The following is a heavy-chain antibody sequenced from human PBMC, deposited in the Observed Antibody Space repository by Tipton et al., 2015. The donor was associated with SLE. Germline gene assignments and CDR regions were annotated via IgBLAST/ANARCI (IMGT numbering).Heavy chain of an antibody. CDR3: ARHSSNYDFWSGYYSQYWYFDL. CDR1: GGSFSGYY. CDR2: INHRGRT. D-gene: IGHD3-3*01. Sequence: GLVKPSETLSLTCAVYGGSFSGYYWSWIRQPPGKGLEWIGEINHRGRTNYNPSLKSRVTISVDTSRNQFSLTLSSVTAADTAVYYCARHSSNYDFWSGYYSQYWYFDLWGRGTLVSVSS. J-gene: IGHJ2*01. V-gene: IGHV4-34*01.